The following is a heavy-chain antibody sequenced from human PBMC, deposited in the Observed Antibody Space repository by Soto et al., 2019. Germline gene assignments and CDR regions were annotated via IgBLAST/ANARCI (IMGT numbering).Heavy chain of an antibody. CDR2: ISGSGGTT. J-gene: IGHJ6*02. D-gene: IGHD4-17*01. CDR1: GFTCSSYA. V-gene: IGHV3-23*01. Sequence: GGSLRLSCAASGFTCSSYAMILVRQAPGKGLEWVSAISGSGGTTDYAAPVKGRFTISRDDSKNTLYLEMNSLTTEDTALYYCTTDPATTVTNPYFAIDVWGQGTMVTVSS. CDR3: TTDPATTVTNPYFAIDV.